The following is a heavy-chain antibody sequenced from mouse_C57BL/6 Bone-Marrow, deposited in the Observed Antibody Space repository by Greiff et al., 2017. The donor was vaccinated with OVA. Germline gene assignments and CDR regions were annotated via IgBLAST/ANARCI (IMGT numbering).Heavy chain of an antibody. CDR3: ARQRTFYGNWGYFDV. Sequence: EVKLVESGGGLVQPGGSLKLSCAASGFTFSDYYMYWVRQTPEKRLEWVAYISNGGGSTYYPDTVKGRFTISRDNAKNTLHLQMSRLKSEDTAMYYCARQRTFYGNWGYFDVWGTGTTVTVSS. CDR2: ISNGGGST. V-gene: IGHV5-12*01. D-gene: IGHD2-1*01. J-gene: IGHJ1*03. CDR1: GFTFSDYY.